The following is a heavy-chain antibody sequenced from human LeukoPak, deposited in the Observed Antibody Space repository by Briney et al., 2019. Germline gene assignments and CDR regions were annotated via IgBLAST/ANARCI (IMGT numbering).Heavy chain of an antibody. CDR2: ITSSGSTI. CDR1: GFTFSSYS. D-gene: IGHD2-15*01. J-gene: IGHJ5*02. Sequence: GGSLRLSCAASGFTFSSYSMNWVRQAPGKGLERVSYITSSGSTIYYADSVKGRFTISRDNAKNSLSLKVNSLRAEDTAVYYCARAGYCSGGSCIRSFDPWGQGTLVTVSS. CDR3: ARAGYCSGGSCIRSFDP. V-gene: IGHV3-48*01.